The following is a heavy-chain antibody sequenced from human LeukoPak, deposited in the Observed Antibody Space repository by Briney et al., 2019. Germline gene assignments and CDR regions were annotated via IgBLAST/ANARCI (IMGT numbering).Heavy chain of an antibody. CDR2: VSAGGGNT. J-gene: IGHJ4*02. CDR3: AKTGAYDSSGYYSEVLDY. D-gene: IGHD3-22*01. V-gene: IGHV3-23*01. Sequence: GGSLRLPCIASGLIFRNYAMSWVRLAPGKGLEWVSAVSAGGGNTYYADSVKGRFSISRDDSENTLYLQMNSLRAEDTAVYYCAKTGAYDSSGYYSEVLDYWGQGTLVTVSS. CDR1: GLIFRNYA.